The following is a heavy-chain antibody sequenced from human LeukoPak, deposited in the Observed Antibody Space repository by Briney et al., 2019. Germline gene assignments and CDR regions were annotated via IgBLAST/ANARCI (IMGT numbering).Heavy chain of an antibody. CDR1: GFTFSSYA. Sequence: GGSLRLSCAASGFTFSSYAMHWVRQAPGKGLEWVAVISYDGSNKYYADSVKGRFTISRDNSKNTLYLQMNSLRAEDTAVYYCARTTMIVVVRFDYWGQGTLVTVSS. D-gene: IGHD3-22*01. CDR3: ARTTMIVVVRFDY. J-gene: IGHJ4*02. CDR2: ISYDGSNK. V-gene: IGHV3-30-3*01.